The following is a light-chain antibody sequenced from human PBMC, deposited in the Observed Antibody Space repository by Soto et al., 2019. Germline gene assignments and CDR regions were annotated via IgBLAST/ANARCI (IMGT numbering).Light chain of an antibody. V-gene: IGLV2-11*01. J-gene: IGLJ2*01. CDR1: SSDVGGYNH. Sequence: SALTQPRSVSGSPGQSVTISCTGTSSDVGGYNHVSWYQHHPGKAPKLMIYDVNKRPSGVPDRFSGSKSGNTASLTTSGLQAEDEADYYYCSYAGSYTFVFGGGTKLTVL. CDR3: CSYAGSYTFV. CDR2: DVN.